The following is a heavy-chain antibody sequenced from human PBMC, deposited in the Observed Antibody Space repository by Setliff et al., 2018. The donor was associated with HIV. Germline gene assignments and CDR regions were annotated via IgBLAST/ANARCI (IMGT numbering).Heavy chain of an antibody. CDR3: ARDGGYSGYDWNYYYMDV. Sequence: SVKVSCKASGGTFGSYAVSWVRQAPGQGLEWMGGIIPMFGTAKYAQKFQARVTLTTDESTSTAYMEVSGLKSDDTAVYYCARDGGYSGYDWNYYYMDVWGKGTTVTVSS. D-gene: IGHD5-12*01. CDR2: IIPMFGTA. V-gene: IGHV1-69*05. J-gene: IGHJ6*03. CDR1: GGTFGSYA.